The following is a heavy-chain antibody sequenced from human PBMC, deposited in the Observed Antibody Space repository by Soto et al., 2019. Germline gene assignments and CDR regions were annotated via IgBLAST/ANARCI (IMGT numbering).Heavy chain of an antibody. J-gene: IGHJ5*02. CDR2: ISTWNGDT. Sequence: QAQLVQSGPEVKKPGASLKVSCKASGYTYTSYPITWVRQAPGQGLEWVGWISTWNGDTNYAQNFQGRVSMTTDTSTTTAYMELRSLRSDDTAVYYCARDVADLGVDPWGQGTLVTVSS. CDR3: ARDVADLGVDP. V-gene: IGHV1-18*01. D-gene: IGHD3-10*01. CDR1: GYTYTSYP.